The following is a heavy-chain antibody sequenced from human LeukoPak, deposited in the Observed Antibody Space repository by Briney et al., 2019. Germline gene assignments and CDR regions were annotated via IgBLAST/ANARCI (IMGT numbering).Heavy chain of an antibody. D-gene: IGHD3-22*01. J-gene: IGHJ4*02. CDR3: ARDSGDSSGYYLDYFDY. V-gene: IGHV1-8*01. Sequence: ASVKVSCKASGYTFTSYDINWVRQATGQGLEWMGWMNPNSGNTGYAQKFQGRVTMTRNTSISTAYMELRSLRSDDTAVYYCARDSGDSSGYYLDYFDYWGQGTLVTVSS. CDR2: MNPNSGNT. CDR1: GYTFTSYD.